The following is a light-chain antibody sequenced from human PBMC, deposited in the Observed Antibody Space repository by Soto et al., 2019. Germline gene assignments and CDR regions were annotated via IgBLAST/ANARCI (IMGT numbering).Light chain of an antibody. V-gene: IGLV2-8*01. CDR1: SSDVGGYNY. CDR2: EVS. CDR3: SSYAGSNNSLYV. Sequence: QSVLTQPLSASGSPGQSVTISCTGTSSDVGGYNYVSWYQQHPGKAPKLMIYEVSKRPSGVPDRFSGSKSGNTASLTVSGLQAEDEADYYCSSYAGSNNSLYVFGTGTKVTVL. J-gene: IGLJ1*01.